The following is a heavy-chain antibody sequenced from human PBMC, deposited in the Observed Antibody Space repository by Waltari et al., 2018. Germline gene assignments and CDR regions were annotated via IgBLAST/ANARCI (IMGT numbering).Heavy chain of an antibody. CDR3: ARTGGGSSSSPFDY. CDR1: GGSFSGYY. V-gene: IGHV4-34*01. Sequence: QVQLQQWGAGLLKPSETLSLTCAVYGGSFSGYYWSWIRQPPGRGLEWIGEINPRGSTNDNQALKSRVTISGDTSKNQFSLKMSSVTAADTAVYYCARTGGGSSSSPFDYWGQGTLVTVSS. D-gene: IGHD6-6*01. CDR2: INPRGST. J-gene: IGHJ4*02.